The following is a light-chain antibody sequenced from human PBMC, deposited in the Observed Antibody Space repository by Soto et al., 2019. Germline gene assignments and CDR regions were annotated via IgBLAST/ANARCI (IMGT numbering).Light chain of an antibody. CDR3: SSYTSSSTPYV. J-gene: IGLJ1*01. CDR1: SSDVGGYNY. CDR2: DVS. Sequence: QSALAQPASGSGAPGQSITISCTGTSSDVGGYNYVSWYQQHPGKAPKLMIYDVSNRPSGVSNRFSGSKSGNTASLTISGLQAEDEADYYCSSYTSSSTPYVFVTGTKVTVL. V-gene: IGLV2-14*01.